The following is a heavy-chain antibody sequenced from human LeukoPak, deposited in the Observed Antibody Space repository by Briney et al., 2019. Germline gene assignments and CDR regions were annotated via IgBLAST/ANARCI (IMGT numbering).Heavy chain of an antibody. V-gene: IGHV4-34*01. CDR3: ARGPVVDYFDGSGYYYFDS. Sequence: PSETLSLTCAVFGGSFSGYYWTWIRQPPGKGLEWIGEINHSGSTNYNPSLKSRVTISVDTSKHQFYLRLNSVTAADTAVYYCARGPVVDYFDGSGYYYFDSWGQGTPVTVSS. J-gene: IGHJ4*02. D-gene: IGHD3-22*01. CDR1: GGSFSGYY. CDR2: INHSGST.